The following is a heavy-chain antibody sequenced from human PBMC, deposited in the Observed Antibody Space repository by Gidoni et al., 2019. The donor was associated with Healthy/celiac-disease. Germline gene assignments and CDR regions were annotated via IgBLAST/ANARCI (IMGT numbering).Heavy chain of an antibody. V-gene: IGHV1-69*06. Sequence: QVQLVQSGAEVKKPGSSVKVSCKASGGTFSSYAISWVRQAPGQGLEWMGGITPIFGTANYAQKFQGRVTITADKSTSTAYMELSSLRSEDTAVYYCARAGNDYVWGSYRYSYWGQGTLVTVSS. J-gene: IGHJ4*02. D-gene: IGHD3-16*02. CDR1: GGTFSSYA. CDR3: ARAGNDYVWGSYRYSY. CDR2: ITPIFGTA.